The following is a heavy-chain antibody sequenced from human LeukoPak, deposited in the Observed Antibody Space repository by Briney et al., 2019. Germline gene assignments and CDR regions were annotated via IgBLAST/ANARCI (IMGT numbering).Heavy chain of an antibody. CDR2: IYTSGST. J-gene: IGHJ6*02. CDR3: ARERVVRGVISPYGYYGMDV. V-gene: IGHV4-4*07. Sequence: SETLSLTCTVSGGSISSYYWSWIRQPAGKGLEWIGRIYTSGSTNYNPSLKSRVTMSVDTSKNQFSLKLSSVTAADTAVYYCARERVVRGVISPYGYYGMDVWGQGTTVTVFS. D-gene: IGHD3-10*01. CDR1: GGSISSYY.